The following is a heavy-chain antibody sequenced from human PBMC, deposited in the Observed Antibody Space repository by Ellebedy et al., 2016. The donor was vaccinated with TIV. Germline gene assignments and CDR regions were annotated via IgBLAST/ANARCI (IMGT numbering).Heavy chain of an antibody. V-gene: IGHV4-59*08. CDR3: ARLGNDFWSGYYGY. D-gene: IGHD3-3*01. J-gene: IGHJ4*02. Sequence: SETLSLTCTVSGGSISSYYWSWIRQPPGKGLEWIGYIYYSGSTNYNPSLKSRVTISVDTSKNQFSLKLSSVTAADTAVYYCARLGNDFWSGYYGYWGQGTLVTVSS. CDR2: IYYSGST. CDR1: GGSISSYY.